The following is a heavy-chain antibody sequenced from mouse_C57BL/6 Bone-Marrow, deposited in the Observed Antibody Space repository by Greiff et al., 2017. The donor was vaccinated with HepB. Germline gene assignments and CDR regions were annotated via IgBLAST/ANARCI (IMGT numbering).Heavy chain of an antibody. CDR3: AREGTSPFAY. D-gene: IGHD3-3*01. J-gene: IGHJ3*01. CDR2: ISYSGST. CDR1: GYSITSGYD. Sequence: EVKLVESGPGMVKPSQSLSLTCTVTGYSITSGYDWHWIRHFPGNKLEWMGYISYSGSTNYNPSLKSRISITHDTSKNHFFLKLNSVTTEDTATYYCAREGTSPFAYWGQGTLVTVSA. V-gene: IGHV3-1*01.